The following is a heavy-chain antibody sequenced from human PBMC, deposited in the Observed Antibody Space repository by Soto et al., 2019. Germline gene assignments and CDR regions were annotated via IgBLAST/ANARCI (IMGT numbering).Heavy chain of an antibody. V-gene: IGHV4-4*02. CDR1: GDSLSTYYW. J-gene: IGHJ4*02. Sequence: LRATLSLTCAVSGDSLSTYYWWSWVRQPPGKGLEWIGEIHHSGITNYTQSLKSRVTMSVENSNNQVSLELTSVAAADTAVYYCARGTSYRWVXWGQGTLVTVSX. D-gene: IGHD3-16*02. CDR3: ARGTSYRWVX. CDR2: IHHSGIT.